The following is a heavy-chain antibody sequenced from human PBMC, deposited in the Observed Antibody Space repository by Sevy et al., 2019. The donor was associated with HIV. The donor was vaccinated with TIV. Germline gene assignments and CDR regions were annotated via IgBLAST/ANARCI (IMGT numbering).Heavy chain of an antibody. J-gene: IGHJ6*02. CDR1: GYTFITYY. D-gene: IGHD1-26*01. CDR2: IDPSGST. CDR3: ARDRDLSGSYLEYYYYAMDV. Sequence: ASVKVSCKASGYTFITYYVHWVRQAPGQGLEWMGLIDPSGSTRYAQKYQGRVSMTGDTSTTTVYMVLSSLTSEDTAVYYCARDRDLSGSYLEYYYYAMDVWGQGTTVTVSS. V-gene: IGHV1-46*01.